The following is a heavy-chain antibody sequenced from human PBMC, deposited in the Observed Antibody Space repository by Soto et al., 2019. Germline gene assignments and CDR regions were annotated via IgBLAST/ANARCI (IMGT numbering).Heavy chain of an antibody. J-gene: IGHJ3*02. CDR1: GYSFTSYW. CDR2: IYPGDSDT. CDR3: ARPSRDYGDEGAFDI. D-gene: IGHD4-17*01. Sequence: EVQLVPSGAEVKKPGESLKISCKGSGYSFTSYWIGWVRQMPGKGLEWMGIIYPGDSDTRYSPSFQGQVTISADKSISTAYLQWSSLKASDTAMYYCARPSRDYGDEGAFDIWGQGTMVTVSS. V-gene: IGHV5-51*03.